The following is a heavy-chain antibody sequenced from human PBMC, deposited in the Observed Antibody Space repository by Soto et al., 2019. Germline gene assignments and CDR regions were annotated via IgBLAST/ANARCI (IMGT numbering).Heavy chain of an antibody. CDR1: GGSISSSSCH. V-gene: IGHV4-39*01. J-gene: IGHJ6*02. Sequence: SETLSLTCTVSGGSISSSSCHWGWIRQPPGKGLEWIASIKYSGTTFYNPSLKSRVTLSVDTSKNQFSLKLSSVTAADTAVYYCGGSGSFPYYYYYGMDVWGQGTTVTVSS. CDR2: IKYSGTT. D-gene: IGHD3-10*01. CDR3: GGSGSFPYYYYYGMDV.